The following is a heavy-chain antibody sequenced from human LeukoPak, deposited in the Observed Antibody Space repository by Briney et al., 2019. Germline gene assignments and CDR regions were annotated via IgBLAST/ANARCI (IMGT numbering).Heavy chain of an antibody. J-gene: IGHJ4*02. CDR2: IRSKPYGGTT. CDR1: GFTFGDYD. V-gene: IGHV3-49*04. D-gene: IGHD3-22*01. CDR3: TRGDYYDSSGYYLLFDY. Sequence: PGRSLRLSCTASGFTFGDYDMSWVRQAPGEGLEWVGFIRSKPYGGTTEYAASVKGRFTISRDDSESIAYLQMNSLKTEDTAVYYCTRGDYYDSSGYYLLFDYWGQGTLVTVSS.